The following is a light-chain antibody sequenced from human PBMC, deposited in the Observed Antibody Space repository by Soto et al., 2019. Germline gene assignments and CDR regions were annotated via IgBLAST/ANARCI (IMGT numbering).Light chain of an antibody. J-gene: IGKJ5*01. CDR2: GAS. V-gene: IGKV3-11*01. CDR1: QTVDIY. Sequence: EVMVSQSPATLSLSPGERATLSCRTSQTVDIYLNWYQQKPGQAPRLLIYGASTRAAGIPARFSGSGSGTDFTLTISSLEPEDFAVYYCQQRSNWPPITFGQGTLLEIK. CDR3: QQRSNWPPIT.